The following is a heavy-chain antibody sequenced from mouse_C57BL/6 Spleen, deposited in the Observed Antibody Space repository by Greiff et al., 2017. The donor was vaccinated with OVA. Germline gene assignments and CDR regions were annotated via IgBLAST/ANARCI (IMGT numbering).Heavy chain of an antibody. CDR3: ARYEDGYYAGYAMDY. D-gene: IGHD2-3*01. J-gene: IGHJ4*01. V-gene: IGHV7-3*01. Sequence: EVKLVESGGGLVQPGGSLSLSCAASGFTFTDYYMSWVRQPPGKALEWLGFIRNKANGYTTGYSASVKGRFTISRDNSKSILDLQMNALRAEDSAAYYCARYEDGYYAGYAMDYWGQGTSVTVSS. CDR1: GFTFTDYY. CDR2: IRNKANGYTT.